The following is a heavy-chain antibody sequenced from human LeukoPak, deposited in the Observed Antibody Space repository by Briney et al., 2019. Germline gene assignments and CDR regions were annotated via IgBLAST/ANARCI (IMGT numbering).Heavy chain of an antibody. Sequence: GGSLRLSCAASGFTLSSYWMSWVRQAPGKGLEWVANIKQDGSEKYYVDSVKGRFTISRDNSKNTLYLQMNSLRAEDTAVYYCARHGSITMVRGKRRYYYMDVWGKGTTVTISS. CDR2: IKQDGSEK. V-gene: IGHV3-7*03. D-gene: IGHD3-10*01. J-gene: IGHJ6*03. CDR3: ARHGSITMVRGKRRYYYMDV. CDR1: GFTLSSYW.